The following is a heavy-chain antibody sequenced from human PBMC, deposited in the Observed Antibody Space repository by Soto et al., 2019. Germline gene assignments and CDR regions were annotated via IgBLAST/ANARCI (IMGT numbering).Heavy chain of an antibody. J-gene: IGHJ4*02. Sequence: QPGGSLRLSCVGSGFIFSNNGMHWVRQTPGKGLEWVAFMSYDGSDTFYADSVKGRFTISRDNSKNTLCLHMSNLRPEDTAMYYCTIVRVADSALDHWGQGTLVTVSS. CDR3: TIVRVADSALDH. D-gene: IGHD3-10*02. V-gene: IGHV3-30*02. CDR1: GFIFSNNG. CDR2: MSYDGSDT.